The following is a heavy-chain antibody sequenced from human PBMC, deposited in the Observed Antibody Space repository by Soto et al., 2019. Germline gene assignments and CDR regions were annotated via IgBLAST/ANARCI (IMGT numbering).Heavy chain of an antibody. CDR1: GGSISSYY. Sequence: SETLSLTCTVSGGSISSYYWSWIRQPPGKGLEWIGYIYYSGSTNYNPSLKSRVTISVDTSKNQFSLKLSSVTAADTAVYYCARGEIILAYWGQGTLVTVSS. V-gene: IGHV4-59*01. CDR2: IYYSGST. CDR3: ARGEIILAY. J-gene: IGHJ4*02. D-gene: IGHD1-26*01.